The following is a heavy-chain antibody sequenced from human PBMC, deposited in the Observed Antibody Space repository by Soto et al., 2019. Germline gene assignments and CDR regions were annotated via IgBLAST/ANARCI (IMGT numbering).Heavy chain of an antibody. CDR1: GGSISSYY. V-gene: IGHV4-59*01. J-gene: IGHJ4*02. Sequence: SESLSLTCTVSGGSISSYYWSWNRQPPGKGLEWIGYIYYRGSTNYNPSLKSRVTMSVDTSKNQFSLKMSSVTAAATAVYYYAREGYYGAGSYTTYYFDYWGQGTLVTVSS. D-gene: IGHD3-10*01. CDR3: AREGYYGAGSYTTYYFDY. CDR2: IYYRGST.